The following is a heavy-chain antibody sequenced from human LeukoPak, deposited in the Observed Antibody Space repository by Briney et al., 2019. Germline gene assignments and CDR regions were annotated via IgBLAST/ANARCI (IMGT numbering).Heavy chain of an antibody. CDR3: ARERINCSSTSCYTEFVY. V-gene: IGHV3-30-3*01. CDR2: ISYDGSNK. CDR1: GFTFSSYA. J-gene: IGHJ4*02. Sequence: GGSLRLSCAASGFTFSSYAMHWVRQAPGKGLEWVAVISYDGSNKYYADSVKGRFTISRDNSKHTLYLQMNSLRAEDTAVYYCARERINCSSTSCYTEFVYWGQAGLVTVSS. D-gene: IGHD2-2*02.